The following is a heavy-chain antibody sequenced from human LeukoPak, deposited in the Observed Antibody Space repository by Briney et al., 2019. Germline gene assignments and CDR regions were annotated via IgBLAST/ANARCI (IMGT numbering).Heavy chain of an antibody. V-gene: IGHV3-64*01. D-gene: IGHD6-25*01. Sequence: GGSLRLSCAASGFTFSSYAMHWVRQAPGKGLEYVSAISSNGGSTYYANSVKGRFTISRDNSKNTLYLQMGSLRAEDMAVYYCARARPRYYDYCGQRTLVTVSS. CDR1: GFTFSSYA. CDR2: ISSNGGST. CDR3: ARARPRYYDY. J-gene: IGHJ4*02.